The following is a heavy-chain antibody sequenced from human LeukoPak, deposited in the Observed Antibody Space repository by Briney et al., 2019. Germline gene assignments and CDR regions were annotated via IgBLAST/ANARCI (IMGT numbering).Heavy chain of an antibody. Sequence: SETLSLTCTFSGGSISSGSYYWSWIRQPAGKRLEWIGRIYTSGSTNYNPSLKSRVTISVDTSKNQFSLKLSSVTAADTAVYYCARDQDDILTGYFLDYWGQGTLVTLSS. J-gene: IGHJ4*02. CDR2: IYTSGST. V-gene: IGHV4-61*02. D-gene: IGHD3-9*01. CDR3: ARDQDDILTGYFLDY. CDR1: GGSISSGSYY.